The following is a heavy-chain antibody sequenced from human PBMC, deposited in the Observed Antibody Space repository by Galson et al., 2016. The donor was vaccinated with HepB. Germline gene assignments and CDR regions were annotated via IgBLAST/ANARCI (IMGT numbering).Heavy chain of an antibody. J-gene: IGHJ3*02. CDR3: ASSGWYGDHDAFDI. CDR2: ISAYNGNT. D-gene: IGHD6-19*01. V-gene: IGHV1-18*04. Sequence: SVKVSCKASGYTFTSYGISWVRQAPGQGLEWMGWISAYNGNTNYAQKLQGRVTITTDTSTSTAYMELRSLRSDDTAVYYCASSGWYGDHDAFDIWGQGTMVTVSS. CDR1: GYTFTSYG.